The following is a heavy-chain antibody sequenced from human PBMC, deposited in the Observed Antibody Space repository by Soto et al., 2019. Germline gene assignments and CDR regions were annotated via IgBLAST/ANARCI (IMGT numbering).Heavy chain of an antibody. V-gene: IGHV4-30-2*01. J-gene: IGHJ3*02. CDR3: ASKFGELLADAFDI. Sequence: TLSLTCAVSGDPICSGGYSWIWFRQPPGKGLEWIGYIYHSGSTYYNPSLKNRVTMALDKSKNQFSLKMTFVTAADTAVYYCASKFGELLADAFDIWGQGTVVT. D-gene: IGHD3-10*01. CDR1: GDPICSGGYS. CDR2: IYHSGST.